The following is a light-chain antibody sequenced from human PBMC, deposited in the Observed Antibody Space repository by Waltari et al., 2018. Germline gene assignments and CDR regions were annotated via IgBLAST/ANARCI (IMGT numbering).Light chain of an antibody. CDR3: LQHNDFPT. CDR1: QDIGRY. V-gene: IGKV1-17*01. J-gene: IGKJ4*01. Sequence: DIQMTQSTSSLSASVGDTVTITCRASQDIGRYLNWFQLKPGKTPKLLIYAATTLESGVPARFGGSGSGTEFTLTISSLRPEDFATYYCLQHNDFPTFGGGTKVEIK. CDR2: AAT.